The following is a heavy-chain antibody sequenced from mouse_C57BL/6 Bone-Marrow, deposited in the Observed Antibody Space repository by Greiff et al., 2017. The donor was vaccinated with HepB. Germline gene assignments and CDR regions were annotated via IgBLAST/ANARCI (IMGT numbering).Heavy chain of an antibody. Sequence: VQLQQSGAELVRPGASVTLSCKASGYTFTDYEMHWVKQTPVHGLEWIGAIDPETGGTAYNQKFKGKAILTADKSSSTAYMELRSLTSEDSAVYYWTRLRTKKKSNYEGYFDYWGQGTTLTVSS. J-gene: IGHJ2*01. V-gene: IGHV1-15*01. CDR2: IDPETGGT. CDR1: GYTFTDYE. CDR3: TRLRTKKKSNYEGYFDY. D-gene: IGHD2-5*01.